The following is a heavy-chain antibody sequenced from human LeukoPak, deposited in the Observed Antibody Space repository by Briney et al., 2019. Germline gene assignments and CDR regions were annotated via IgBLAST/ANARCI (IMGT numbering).Heavy chain of an antibody. V-gene: IGHV3-30-3*01. CDR3: AKETGYCSGGSCYYFDY. Sequence: PGGSLRLSCAGSGFSFSDSAMHWVRQAPGKGLEWVALISYDGTNKYYADSVKGRFTIPRDNSKNTLYLQMNSLRAEDTAVYYCAKETGYCSGGSCYYFDYWGQGTLVTVSS. J-gene: IGHJ4*02. D-gene: IGHD2-15*01. CDR1: GFSFSDSA. CDR2: ISYDGTNK.